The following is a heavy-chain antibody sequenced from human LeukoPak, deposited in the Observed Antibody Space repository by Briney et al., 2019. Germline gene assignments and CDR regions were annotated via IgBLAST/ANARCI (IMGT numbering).Heavy chain of an antibody. CDR1: GYSFTSYW. V-gene: IGHV5-51*01. CDR2: IYPGDSDT. CDR3: ARRGYCSSTSCSPFDY. Sequence: GESLKISCKGSGYSFTSYWIGWVRQMPGKGLEWMGIIYPGDSDTRYSPSFQGQVTISADKSISTAHLQWSSLKASDTAMYYCARRGYCSSTSCSPFDYWGQGTLVTVSS. D-gene: IGHD2-2*01. J-gene: IGHJ4*02.